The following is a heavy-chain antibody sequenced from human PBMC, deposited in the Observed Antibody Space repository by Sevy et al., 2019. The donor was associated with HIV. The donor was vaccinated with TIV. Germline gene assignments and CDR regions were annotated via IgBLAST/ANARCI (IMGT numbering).Heavy chain of an antibody. J-gene: IGHJ3*02. CDR1: GFTFSSYW. CDR2: INSDGSST. V-gene: IGHV3-74*01. Sequence: GGSLRLSCAASGFTFSSYWMHWVRQAPGKGLVWVSRINSDGSSTSYSNSVKGRFTISRDNAKNTLYLQMNSLRAEDKAVYYCARVGYCSSTSCLGDAFDIWGQGTMVTVSS. CDR3: ARVGYCSSTSCLGDAFDI. D-gene: IGHD2-2*01.